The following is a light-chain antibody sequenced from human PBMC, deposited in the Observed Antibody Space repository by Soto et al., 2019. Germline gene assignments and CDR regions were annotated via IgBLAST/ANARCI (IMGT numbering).Light chain of an antibody. CDR3: QQANSFPQT. J-gene: IGKJ1*01. Sequence: DIQMPQSPSSVSASVGDRVTITYRASQGISSWLVWYQQKPGKAPKLLIYAASSLQSGVPSRFSGSGSGTDCTLTISSLQPEDFAPHYWQQANSFPQTFGQGTKVEIK. V-gene: IGKV1-12*01. CDR1: QGISSW. CDR2: AAS.